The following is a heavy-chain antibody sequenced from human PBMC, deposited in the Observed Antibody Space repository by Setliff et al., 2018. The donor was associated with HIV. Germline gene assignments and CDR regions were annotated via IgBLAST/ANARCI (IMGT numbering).Heavy chain of an antibody. CDR2: INPGGGEP. V-gene: IGHV1-46*01. CDR1: GHSFTTYF. J-gene: IGHJ6*02. CDR3: ARGGVTVAGTSYYYGMDV. D-gene: IGHD6-19*01. Sequence: ASVKVSCKASGHSFTTYFLHWVRQAPGQGLEWMGMINPGGGEPSYAQKFQGRVTMTRDTSTSTAYMELRSLSSDDTAVYYCARGGVTVAGTSYYYGMDVWGQGTAVTVS.